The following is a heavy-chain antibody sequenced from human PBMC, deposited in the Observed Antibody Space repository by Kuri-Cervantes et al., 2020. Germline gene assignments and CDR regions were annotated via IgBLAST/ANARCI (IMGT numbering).Heavy chain of an antibody. CDR1: GFTFTSYG. CDR2: ISAYNGNT. D-gene: IGHD3-3*01. CDR3: ARDWDFWSGYGFDP. V-gene: IGHV1-18*01. J-gene: IGHJ5*02. Sequence: GESLKISCAASGFTFTSYGISWVRQAPGQGLEWMGWISAYNGNTNYAQKLQGRVTMTTDTSTSTAYMELRSLRSDDTAVYYCARDWDFWSGYGFDPWGQGTLVTVSS.